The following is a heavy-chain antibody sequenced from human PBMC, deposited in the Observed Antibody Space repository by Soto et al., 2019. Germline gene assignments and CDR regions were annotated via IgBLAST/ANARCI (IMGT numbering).Heavy chain of an antibody. Sequence: PSETLSLTCTVSGASVNSGGYYWSWIRQLPGKGLEWIGYIYFSGSTYYNPSLESRVTISLDTSQNQFSLKLSSVSAADTAVYYCATGDAWGVPIASWGQGPLVTVS. CDR1: GASVNSGGYY. J-gene: IGHJ4*02. D-gene: IGHD2-21*02. V-gene: IGHV4-31*03. CDR2: IYFSGST. CDR3: ATGDAWGVPIAS.